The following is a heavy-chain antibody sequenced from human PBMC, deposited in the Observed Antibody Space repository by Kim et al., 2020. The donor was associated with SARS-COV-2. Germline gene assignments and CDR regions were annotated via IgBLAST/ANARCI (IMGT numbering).Heavy chain of an antibody. CDR3: ARGGYSSSWSIGEAFDF. D-gene: IGHD6-13*01. V-gene: IGHV3-30*04. CDR1: GFTFSDFA. Sequence: GGSLRLSCAASGFTFSDFAFHWVRQAPGKGLEWVAVISDDANNKYDANSVKGRFNISRDNSKNTLYLQMNSLRTEDTAVYYCARGGYSSSWSIGEAFDFWGQGTMVTVSS. J-gene: IGHJ3*01. CDR2: ISDDANNK.